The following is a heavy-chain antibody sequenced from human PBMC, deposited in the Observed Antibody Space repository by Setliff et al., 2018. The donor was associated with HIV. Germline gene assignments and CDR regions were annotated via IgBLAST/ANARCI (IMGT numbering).Heavy chain of an antibody. CDR2: IYYSGSV. V-gene: IGHV4-31*03. CDR3: ARSKISGSSHETYGFDV. CDR1: GGAISGSGYY. J-gene: IGHJ6*02. Sequence: PSETLSLTCSVSGGAISGSGYYWSWIRQPPGKALEWIGYIYYSGSVYYNPSLKSRLTISVDTSKNQFSVKLNSVTAADTAVYYCARSKISGSSHETYGFDVWGQGTTVTVSS. D-gene: IGHD1-26*01.